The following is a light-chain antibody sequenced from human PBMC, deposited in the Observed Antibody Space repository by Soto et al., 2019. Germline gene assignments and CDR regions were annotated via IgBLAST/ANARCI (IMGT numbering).Light chain of an antibody. CDR2: GNT. CDR3: LSFASSRSVV. V-gene: IGLV1-40*01. CDR1: SSNIGAGYD. J-gene: IGLJ2*01. Sequence: QSVLTQPPSVSGAPGQRVTISCTGSSSNIGAGYDVHWYQQLPGRAPKLLIYGNTNRPSGVPDRFSGSKSGTSASLAITGPQAENGADYYRLSFASSRSVVFGGGPKLTVL.